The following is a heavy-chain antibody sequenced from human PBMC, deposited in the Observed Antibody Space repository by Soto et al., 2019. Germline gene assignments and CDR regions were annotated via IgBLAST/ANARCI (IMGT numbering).Heavy chain of an antibody. CDR1: GFTFSNYW. V-gene: IGHV3-74*01. CDR3: ARDGIGITMISGMDV. J-gene: IGHJ6*02. CDR2: INDQEGSP. D-gene: IGHD3-22*01. Sequence: PGGSKRVSCTASGFTFSNYWMHWVRQNTGKGLEWVSRINDQEGSPTYADSVKGRFAISRDNAKNTLYLQMSSLRAEDTAVYYCARDGIGITMISGMDVWGQGTTVTVSS.